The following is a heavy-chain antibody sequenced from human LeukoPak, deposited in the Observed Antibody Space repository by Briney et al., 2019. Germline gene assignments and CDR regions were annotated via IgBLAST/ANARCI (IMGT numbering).Heavy chain of an antibody. CDR2: ITTSDGNT. J-gene: IGHJ4*02. V-gene: IGHV3-23*01. D-gene: IGHD2-2*01. CDR1: GFTFSSYT. Sequence: PGGSLRLSCAASGFTFSSYTMSWVRQAPGKGLEWLSTITTSDGNTYYADSMKGRFTVSRDNSKNTLYLQMNSLRAEDTAVYYCVKDFLHGPHIEPVGSVGPFDYWGQGTLVTVSS. CDR3: VKDFLHGPHIEPVGSVGPFDY.